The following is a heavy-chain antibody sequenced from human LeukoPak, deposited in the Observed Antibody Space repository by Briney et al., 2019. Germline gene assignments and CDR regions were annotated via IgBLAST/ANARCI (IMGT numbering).Heavy chain of an antibody. J-gene: IGHJ5*02. Sequence: SQTLSLTCTVSGGSISSGDYYWSWIRQPPGRGLEWIVYIYYSGSTYYNPSLKSRVTISVDTSKNQFSLKLSSVTAADTAVYYCARVGDYYGSGSPPNWFDPWGQGTLVTVSS. V-gene: IGHV4-30-4*01. CDR3: ARVGDYYGSGSPPNWFDP. CDR1: GGSISSGDYY. D-gene: IGHD3-10*01. CDR2: IYYSGST.